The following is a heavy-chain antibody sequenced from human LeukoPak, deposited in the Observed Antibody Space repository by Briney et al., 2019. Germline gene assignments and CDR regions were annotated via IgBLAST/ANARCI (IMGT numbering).Heavy chain of an antibody. Sequence: SETLSLTCTVSSGSISSSSYYWGWIRQPPGKGLEWIGSIYYSGSTYYNPSLKSRVTISVDTSKNQFSLKLSSVTAADTAVYYCARDSPGYSSSSNWFDPWGQGTLVTVSS. CDR1: SGSISSSSYY. CDR2: IYYSGST. V-gene: IGHV4-39*07. D-gene: IGHD6-13*01. CDR3: ARDSPGYSSSSNWFDP. J-gene: IGHJ5*02.